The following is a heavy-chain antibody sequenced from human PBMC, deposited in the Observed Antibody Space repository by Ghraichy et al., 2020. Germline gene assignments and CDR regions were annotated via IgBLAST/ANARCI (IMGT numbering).Heavy chain of an antibody. V-gene: IGHV3-30-3*01. Sequence: LSLTCAASGFTFSSYAMHWVRQAPGKGLEWVAVISYDGSNKYYADSVKGRFTISRDNSKNTLYLQMNSLRAEDTAVYYCARGAYYDSSGYYGFDYWGQGTLVTVSS. J-gene: IGHJ4*02. CDR3: ARGAYYDSSGYYGFDY. CDR1: GFTFSSYA. CDR2: ISYDGSNK. D-gene: IGHD3-22*01.